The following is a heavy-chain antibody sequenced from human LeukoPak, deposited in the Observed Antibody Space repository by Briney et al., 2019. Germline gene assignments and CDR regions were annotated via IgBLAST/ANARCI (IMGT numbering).Heavy chain of an antibody. Sequence: SETLSLTCTVSGGSISSSSYYWGWIRQPPGKGLEWIGSIYYSGSTYYNPSLKSRVTISVDTSKNQFSLKLSSVIAADTAVYYCARYYYGSALGFDYWGQGTLVTVSS. CDR1: GGSISSSSYY. CDR3: ARYYYGSALGFDY. J-gene: IGHJ4*02. CDR2: IYYSGST. V-gene: IGHV4-39*07. D-gene: IGHD3-10*01.